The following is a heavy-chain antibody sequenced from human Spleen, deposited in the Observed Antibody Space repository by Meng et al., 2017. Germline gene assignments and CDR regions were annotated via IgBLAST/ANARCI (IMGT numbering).Heavy chain of an antibody. CDR2: IIPIFGTE. CDR1: GGTFSSYA. J-gene: IGHJ6*02. CDR3: ARAPIAARSYYYYYGMDV. V-gene: IGHV1-69*13. D-gene: IGHD6-6*01. Sequence: SVKVSCKASGGTFSSYAISWVRQAPGQGLEWMGGIIPIFGTENYAQKFQGRVTITADESTSTAYMELSSLRSEDTAVYYCARAPIAARSYYYYYGMDVWGQGTTVTVSS.